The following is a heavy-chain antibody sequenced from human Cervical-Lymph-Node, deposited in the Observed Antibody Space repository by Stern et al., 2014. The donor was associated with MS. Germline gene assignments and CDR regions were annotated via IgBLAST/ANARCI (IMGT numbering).Heavy chain of an antibody. V-gene: IGHV3-30-3*01. CDR2: ISYDGSNK. J-gene: IGHJ6*02. CDR3: ARVLVGRTDFHYYYGLDV. D-gene: IGHD1-26*01. CDR1: GFTFSTYA. Sequence: VQLEESGGGVVPPGTSLCLSCSASGFTFSTYAMHWVLPAPGKGLEWVAVISYDGSNKHCSESGQGRFTISRGNSKNTVDLQMSSLSPEDTAVYFCARVLVGRTDFHYYYGLDVWGQGTTVTVSS.